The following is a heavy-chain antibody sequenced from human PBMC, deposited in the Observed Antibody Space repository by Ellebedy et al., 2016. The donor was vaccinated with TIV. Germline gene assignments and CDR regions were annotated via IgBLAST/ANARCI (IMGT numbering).Heavy chain of an antibody. J-gene: IGHJ5*02. CDR3: AKGGNNFGVVIRDNWFDP. Sequence: GGSLRLSCAASGFTFDDYTMHWVRQAPGKGLEWVSLISWDGGSTYYADSVKGRFTISRDNSKNSLYLQMNSLRTEDTALYYCAKGGNNFGVVIRDNWFDPWGQGTLVTVSS. V-gene: IGHV3-43*01. CDR1: GFTFDDYT. D-gene: IGHD3-3*01. CDR2: ISWDGGST.